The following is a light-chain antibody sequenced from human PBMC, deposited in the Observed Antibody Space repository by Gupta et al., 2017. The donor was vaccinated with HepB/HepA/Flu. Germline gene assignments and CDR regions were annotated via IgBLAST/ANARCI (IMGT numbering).Light chain of an antibody. CDR3: QQYSTYPFT. CDR1: QDISYF. V-gene: IGKV1-8*01. J-gene: IGKJ4*01. Sequence: AFRLTQSPSSISASTGDTVTITCRASQDISYFLAWYQQTPGKAPNLLIYSTSTLQNGVPSRFSGGGSGTDFTLTITSLQSEDFATYYCQQYSTYPFTFGGGTKVEIK. CDR2: STS.